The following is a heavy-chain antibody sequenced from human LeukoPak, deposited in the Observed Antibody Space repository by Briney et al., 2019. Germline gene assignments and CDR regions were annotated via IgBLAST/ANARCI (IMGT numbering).Heavy chain of an antibody. CDR1: GFTFSSYA. J-gene: IGHJ4*02. D-gene: IGHD4-11*01. CDR3: AKSHHPTVTTSFDY. Sequence: PGGSLRLSCAAAGFTFSSYAMSWVRQAPGKGLEWVSAISGSGGSTYYADSVKGRFTISRDNSKNTLYLQMNSLRAEDTAVYYCAKSHHPTVTTSFDYWGQGTLVTVSS. CDR2: ISGSGGST. V-gene: IGHV3-23*01.